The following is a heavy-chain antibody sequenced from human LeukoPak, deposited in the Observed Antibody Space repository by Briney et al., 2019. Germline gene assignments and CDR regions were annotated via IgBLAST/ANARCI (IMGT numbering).Heavy chain of an antibody. CDR1: GFTFSSYG. Sequence: RAGGSLRLSCAASGFTFSSYGMSWVRQAPGKGLEWVSAISGSGGSTYYADSVKGRFTISRDNSKNTLYLQMNSLRAEDTALYSCAKDIRGSTSWYGLDYWGQGTLVTVSS. CDR3: AKDIRGSTSWYGLDY. D-gene: IGHD6-13*01. CDR2: ISGSGGST. V-gene: IGHV3-23*01. J-gene: IGHJ4*02.